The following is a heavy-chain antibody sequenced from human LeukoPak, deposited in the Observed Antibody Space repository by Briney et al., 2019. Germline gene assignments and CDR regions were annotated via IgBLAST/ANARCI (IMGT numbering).Heavy chain of an antibody. CDR1: GFTFSDHY. D-gene: IGHD6-13*01. J-gene: IGHJ3*02. CDR3: ARDRYSSSWFDI. V-gene: IGHV3-11*05. Sequence: IPGGSLRLSCAASGFTFSDHYMSWIRQAPGKGLEWVSYISSSSSFTNYADSVKGRFTISRDNAKTSLYLQMNSLRAEDTAVYYCARDRYSSSWFDIWGQGTKVTVSS. CDR2: ISSSSSFT.